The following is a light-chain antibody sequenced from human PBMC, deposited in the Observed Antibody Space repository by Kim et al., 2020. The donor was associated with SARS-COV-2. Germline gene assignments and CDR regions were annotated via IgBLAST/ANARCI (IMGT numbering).Light chain of an antibody. CDR3: QSYDNSLSGYV. CDR2: DNN. CDR1: SSNIGAAYD. J-gene: IGLJ1*01. V-gene: IGLV1-40*01. Sequence: QSVLTQPPSVSGAPGQRVTISCTGSSSNIGAAYDVHWYQQFPGTAPKLLIYDNNNRPSGVPDRFSGSKSGTSASLAIAGLQTEDEADYYCQSYDNSLSGYVFGSGTKVTVL.